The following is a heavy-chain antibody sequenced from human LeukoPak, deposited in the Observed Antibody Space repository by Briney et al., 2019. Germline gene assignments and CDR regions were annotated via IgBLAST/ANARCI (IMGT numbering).Heavy chain of an antibody. CDR3: ARLLGHCSGGSCYFDY. D-gene: IGHD2-15*01. Sequence: GESLKMSCKGFGYSFTSYWIGWVRQMPGKGLEWMGIIYPGDSDTRYSPSFQGQVTISADKSISTAYLQWSSLKASDTATYYCARLLGHCSGGSCYFDYWGQGTLVTVSS. J-gene: IGHJ4*02. CDR1: GYSFTSYW. CDR2: IYPGDSDT. V-gene: IGHV5-51*01.